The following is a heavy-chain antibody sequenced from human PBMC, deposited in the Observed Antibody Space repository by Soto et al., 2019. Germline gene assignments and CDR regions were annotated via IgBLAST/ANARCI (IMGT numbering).Heavy chain of an antibody. J-gene: IGHJ6*03. CDR2: MNPNSGNT. Sequence: ASVKVSCKASGYTFTSYDINWVRQATGQGLEWMGWMNPNSGNTGYAQKFQGRVTMTRNTSISTAYMELSSLRSEDTAVYYCARRWVTAMVQRDYYMDVWGKGTTVTVSS. V-gene: IGHV1-8*01. D-gene: IGHD5-18*01. CDR1: GYTFTSYD. CDR3: ARRWVTAMVQRDYYMDV.